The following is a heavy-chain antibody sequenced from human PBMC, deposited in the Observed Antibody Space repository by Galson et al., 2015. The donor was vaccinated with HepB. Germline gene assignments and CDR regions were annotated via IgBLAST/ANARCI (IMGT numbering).Heavy chain of an antibody. V-gene: IGHV3-11*01. Sequence: SLRLSCAASGFPFSDFYMMWIRQAPGKGLEWVSYTSTTGNTIYYTDSVKGRFTISRDNAKNSLCLQMFSLRAEDTAMYYCARISGYSYSMDVWGQGTTVTVSS. CDR1: GFPFSDFY. D-gene: IGHD2-21*01. CDR2: TSTTGNTI. CDR3: ARISGYSYSMDV. J-gene: IGHJ6*02.